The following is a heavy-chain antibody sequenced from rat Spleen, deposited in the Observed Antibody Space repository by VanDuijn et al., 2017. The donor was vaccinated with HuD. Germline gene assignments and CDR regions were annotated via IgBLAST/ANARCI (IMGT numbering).Heavy chain of an antibody. V-gene: IGHV5-25*01. D-gene: IGHD1-2*01. CDR2: ISPSGVT. CDR1: GFTFSDYY. Sequence: EVQLVESGGGLVQPGRSMKLSCAASGFTFSDYYMAWVRQAPTKGLEWVSSISPSGVTYYRDSVKGRFTVSRENAKSTLYFLMDSLRSEDTATYYCATGLFPRAAIFAHWGQGTLVTVSS. J-gene: IGHJ3*01. CDR3: ATGLFPRAAIFAH.